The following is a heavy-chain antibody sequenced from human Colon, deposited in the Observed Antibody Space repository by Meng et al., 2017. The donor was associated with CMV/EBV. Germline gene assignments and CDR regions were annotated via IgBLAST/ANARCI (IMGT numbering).Heavy chain of an antibody. J-gene: IGHJ4*02. CDR3: AHRPYGSGSYFFDY. D-gene: IGHD3-10*01. Sequence: QIVLQESCPALVKRTQTLTLTCTFSGFSLSTIGMGVGWIRQPPGKALEWLGVIYWDDDKRYSPSLKSRLTITKDTSKNQVVLTMTNLDPLDTATYYCAHRPYGSGSYFFDYWGQGTLVTVSS. CDR1: GFSLSTIGMG. V-gene: IGHV2-5*02. CDR2: IYWDDDK.